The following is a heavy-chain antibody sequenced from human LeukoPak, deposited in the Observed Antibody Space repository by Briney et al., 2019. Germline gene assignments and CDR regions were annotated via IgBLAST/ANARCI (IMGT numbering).Heavy chain of an antibody. J-gene: IGHJ4*02. CDR1: GFTFSSYS. Sequence: PGGSLRLSCAASGFTFSSYSMNWVRQAPGEGLEWVSYISSSCSTIYYADSVKGRFTISRDNAKNSLYLQMNSLTAEDTAVYYCAREGYSYGFDWGQGTLVTVSS. D-gene: IGHD5-18*01. CDR3: AREGYSYGFD. V-gene: IGHV3-48*04. CDR2: ISSSCSTI.